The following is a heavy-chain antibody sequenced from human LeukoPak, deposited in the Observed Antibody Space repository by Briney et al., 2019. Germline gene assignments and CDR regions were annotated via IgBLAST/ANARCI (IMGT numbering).Heavy chain of an antibody. CDR1: GYTLTELS. V-gene: IGHV1-24*01. D-gene: IGHD6-13*01. J-gene: IGHJ4*02. CDR3: RIAAAGNIDY. CDR2: FDPEDGET. Sequence: ASVKVSCKVSGYTLTELSMHWVRQAPGKGLEWMGGFDPEDGETIYAQRFQGRVTMTEDTSTDTAYMELSSLRSEDTAVYYCRIAAAGNIDYWGQETLVTVSS.